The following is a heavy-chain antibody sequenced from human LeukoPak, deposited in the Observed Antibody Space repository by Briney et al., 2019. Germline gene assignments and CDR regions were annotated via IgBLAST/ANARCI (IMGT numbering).Heavy chain of an antibody. V-gene: IGHV3-64D*09. CDR1: GFTLSTYP. CDR2: IFTNADLT. J-gene: IGHJ6*02. Sequence: GSLRLSCSASGFTLSTYPMHWVRQAPGKGLEYVSTIFTNADLTSYAASVRGRFSTSRDNSKNTLYLQMSSLRPEGTAVYYCVKSPSDGVDVWGQGATVTVSS. CDR3: VKSPSDGVDV.